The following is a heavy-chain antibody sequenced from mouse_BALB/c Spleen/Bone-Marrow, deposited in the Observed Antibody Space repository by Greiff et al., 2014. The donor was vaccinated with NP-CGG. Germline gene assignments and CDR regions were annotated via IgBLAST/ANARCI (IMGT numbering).Heavy chain of an antibody. D-gene: IGHD2-3*01. V-gene: IGHV4-1*02. CDR2: LNPDSSTI. CDR3: ARLGYYGGFDY. CDR1: GFDFSGFW. Sequence: EVLLVESGGGLVQPGRSLKISCAASGFDFSGFWMGWVRLAPGKGLEWIGELNPDSSTINYTPSLKDRFIISRDNAKNTLYLQMSKGRSEDTALYYCARLGYYGGFDYWGQGTLVTVSA. J-gene: IGHJ3*01.